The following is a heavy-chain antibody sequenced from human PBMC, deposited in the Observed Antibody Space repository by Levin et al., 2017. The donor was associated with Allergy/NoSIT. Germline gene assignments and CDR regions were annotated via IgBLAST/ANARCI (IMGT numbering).Heavy chain of an antibody. D-gene: IGHD6-13*01. CDR2: MNADGSVT. J-gene: IGHJ4*02. CDR1: GFTFRSYW. V-gene: IGHV3-74*03. CDR3: ARRGWLAAPNTFDY. Sequence: GESLKISCAASGFTFRSYWMFWVRQAPGNGLVWVSHMNADGSVTKYADSVKGRFTISRDNAKNSLYLQMNNLRAEDTAVYYCARRGWLAAPNTFDYWGQGSLVTVSS.